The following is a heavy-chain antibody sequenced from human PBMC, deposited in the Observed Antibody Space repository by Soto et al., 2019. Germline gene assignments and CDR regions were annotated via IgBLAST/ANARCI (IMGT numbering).Heavy chain of an antibody. CDR1: GASVAGGSYY. V-gene: IGHV4-30-4*01. Sequence: PSETLSLTCSVSGASVAGGSYYWSWVRQPPGKGLEWIGYIPSRGRPFYNPSLTSRGTISADTSKNQLSLQLTSVTAADTAVYYCARATYSGYDLGLWGQGTLVTVSS. D-gene: IGHD5-12*01. CDR3: ARATYSGYDLGL. CDR2: IPSRGRP. J-gene: IGHJ4*02.